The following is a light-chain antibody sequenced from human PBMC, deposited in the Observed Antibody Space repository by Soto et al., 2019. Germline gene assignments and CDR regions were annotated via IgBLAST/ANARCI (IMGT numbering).Light chain of an antibody. CDR1: SSDVGGYNY. CDR2: EVS. V-gene: IGLV2-8*01. CDR3: SSYAGSNLYV. J-gene: IGLJ1*01. Sequence: QSVLTQPPSASGSPGQSVTISCTGSSSDVGGYNYVSWYQQHPGKAPKLMIYEVSKRPSGVPDRFSGSKSGNPASLTVSGLQAEDEADYYCSSYAGSNLYVFGTGTKLTVL.